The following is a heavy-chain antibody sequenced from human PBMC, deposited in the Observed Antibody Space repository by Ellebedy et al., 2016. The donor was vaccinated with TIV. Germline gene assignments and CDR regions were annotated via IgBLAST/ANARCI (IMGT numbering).Heavy chain of an antibody. CDR2: INHSGST. J-gene: IGHJ4*02. Sequence: SETLSLXXAVYGGSFSGYYWSWIRQPPGKGLEWIGEINHSGSTNYNPSLKSRVTISVDTSMNQFSLKLSSVTAADTAIYYCARDVYGSGRRFGYWGQGTLVTVSS. D-gene: IGHD3-10*01. CDR1: GGSFSGYY. V-gene: IGHV4-34*01. CDR3: ARDVYGSGRRFGY.